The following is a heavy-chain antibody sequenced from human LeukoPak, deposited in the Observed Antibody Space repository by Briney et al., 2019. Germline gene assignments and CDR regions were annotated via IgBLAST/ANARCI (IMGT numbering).Heavy chain of an antibody. CDR2: IDVTTGIS. D-gene: IGHD3-22*01. Sequence: GGSLRLSCAASGFTFSAYSMSWVRQAPGKGLEWVSTIDVTTGISYYADSVKGRFTISRDNFQNTLFLQLNSLRVDDTAVYYCAKVNYYHPDFWGQGTLVTVSS. CDR1: GFTFSAYS. V-gene: IGHV3-23*01. CDR3: AKVNYYHPDF. J-gene: IGHJ4*02.